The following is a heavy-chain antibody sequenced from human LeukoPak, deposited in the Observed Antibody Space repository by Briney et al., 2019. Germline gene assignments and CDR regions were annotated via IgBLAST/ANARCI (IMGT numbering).Heavy chain of an antibody. CDR1: GFTFSSYA. Sequence: GGSLRLSCAASGFTFSSYAMSWVRQAPGKGLEWVSVISGGGGSTSYADSVKGRFTISRDNSMNTLYLQMNSLRAEDTAVYYCAKDDRIQTRRYSYNYWGQGTLVTVSS. J-gene: IGHJ4*02. CDR2: ISGGGGST. D-gene: IGHD5-18*01. V-gene: IGHV3-23*01. CDR3: AKDDRIQTRRYSYNY.